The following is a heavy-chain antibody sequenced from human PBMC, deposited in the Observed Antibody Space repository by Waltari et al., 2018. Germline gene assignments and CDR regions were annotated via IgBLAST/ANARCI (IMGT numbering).Heavy chain of an antibody. CDR1: GFTFSTYG. Sequence: QVQLVESGGGVVQPGGSLRLSCAAAGFTFSTYGMNWVRQAPGKGLEWVAFIRYDGSNKYYGDSGKGRFTISRDNSKNTLYLQMNSLRAEDTAVYYCAKALYSSGWYEGVDYWGQGTLVTVSS. CDR2: IRYDGSNK. CDR3: AKALYSSGWYEGVDY. J-gene: IGHJ4*02. D-gene: IGHD6-19*01. V-gene: IGHV3-30*02.